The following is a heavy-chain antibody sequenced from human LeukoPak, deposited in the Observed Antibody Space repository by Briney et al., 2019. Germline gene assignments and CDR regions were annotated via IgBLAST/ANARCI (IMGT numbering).Heavy chain of an antibody. V-gene: IGHV3-7*01. J-gene: IGHJ4*02. Sequence: PGGSLRLSCAASGYPFSSYCVSGLRGARRKGREGVANIKHDECENYYVDSVKGRFTLSRDNAKNTLYLKKNTVREENTALYYCARVYYDSSGYSYVSAFDYWGQGTLVTVSS. CDR3: ARVYYDSSGYSYVSAFDY. CDR2: IKHDECEN. D-gene: IGHD3-22*01. CDR1: GYPFSSYC.